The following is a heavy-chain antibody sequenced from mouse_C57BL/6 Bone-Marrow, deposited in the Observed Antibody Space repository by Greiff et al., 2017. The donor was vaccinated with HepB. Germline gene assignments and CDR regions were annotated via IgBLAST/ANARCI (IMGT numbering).Heavy chain of an antibody. CDR2: ISSGSSTI. J-gene: IGHJ4*01. Sequence: KLVEWVAYISSGSSTIYYADTVKGRFTISRENAKNTLFLQMTSLRSEDTAMYYCARTTVRGVYAMDYWGQGTSVTVSS. D-gene: IGHD1-1*01. CDR3: ARTTVRGVYAMDY. V-gene: IGHV5-17*01.